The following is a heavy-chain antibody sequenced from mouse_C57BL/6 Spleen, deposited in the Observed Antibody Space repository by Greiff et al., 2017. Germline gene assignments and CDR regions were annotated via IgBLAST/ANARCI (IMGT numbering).Heavy chain of an antibody. CDR2: IYPGDGDT. D-gene: IGHD4-1*01. Sequence: VKLQQSGPELVKPGASVKISCKASGYAFSSSWMNWVKQRPGKGLEWIGRIYPGDGDTNYNGKFKGKATLTADKSSSTAYMQLSSLTSEDSAVYFCARGWDALYFDYWGQGTTLTVSS. J-gene: IGHJ2*01. CDR3: ARGWDALYFDY. V-gene: IGHV1-82*01. CDR1: GYAFSSSW.